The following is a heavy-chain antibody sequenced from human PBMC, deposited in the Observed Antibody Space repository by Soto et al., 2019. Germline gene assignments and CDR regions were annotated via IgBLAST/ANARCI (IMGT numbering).Heavy chain of an antibody. V-gene: IGHV1-18*04. CDR2: ISAYNGNT. CDR3: ARVGFDFWSGYSFDY. CDR1: GYTFTSYG. D-gene: IGHD3-3*01. J-gene: IGHJ4*02. Sequence: ASVKVSCKASGYTFTSYGISWVRQAPGQGLEWMGWISAYNGNTNYAQKLQGRVTMTTDTSTRTAYMELKSXRSDDTAVYYCARVGFDFWSGYSFDYWGQGTLVTVSS.